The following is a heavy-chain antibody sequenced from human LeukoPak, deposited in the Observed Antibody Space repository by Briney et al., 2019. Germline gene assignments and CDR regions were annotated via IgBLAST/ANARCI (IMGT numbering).Heavy chain of an antibody. J-gene: IGHJ4*02. CDR1: GSTFSSYS. D-gene: IGHD4-17*01. CDR3: AKGGASVTRYVDY. V-gene: IGHV3-30*18. Sequence: GGSLRLSCAASGSTFSSYSMQWVRQTPGKGLEGVGIMSNSGENTFYGEAVKGRFTISRDNSQNTLYLQMNSLRPEDTAVYYCAKGGASVTRYVDYWGQGTLVTVSS. CDR2: MSNSGENT.